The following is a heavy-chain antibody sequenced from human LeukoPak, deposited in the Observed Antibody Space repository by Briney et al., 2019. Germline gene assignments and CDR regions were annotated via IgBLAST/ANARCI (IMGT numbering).Heavy chain of an antibody. J-gene: IGHJ4*02. D-gene: IGHD3-22*01. CDR3: ARVGDDSSGYYFPCYFDC. V-gene: IGHV4-30-4*01. CDR1: GGSISSGDYY. CDR2: IYYSGST. Sequence: SQTLSLICTVSGGSISSGDYYWSWIRQPPGKGLEWIGYIYYSGSTYYNPSLKSRVTISVDTSKNQFSLKLSSVTAADTAVYYCARVGDDSSGYYFPCYFDCWGQGTLVTVSS.